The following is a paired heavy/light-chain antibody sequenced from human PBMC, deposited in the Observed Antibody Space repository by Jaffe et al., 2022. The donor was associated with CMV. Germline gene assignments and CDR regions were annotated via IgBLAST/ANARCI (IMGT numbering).Light chain of an antibody. J-gene: IGLJ1*01. CDR2: SNN. CDR1: SSNIGSNT. Sequence: QSVLTQPPSASGTPGQRVTISCSGSSSNIGSNTVNWYQQLPGTAPKLLIYSNNQRPSGVPDRFSGSKSGTSASLAISGLQSEDEADYYCAAWDDSLNGRVFGTGTKVTVL. CDR3: AAWDDSLNGRV. V-gene: IGLV1-44*01.
Heavy chain of an antibody. J-gene: IGHJ6*02. CDR3: TTDLVGQISITIFANYGMDV. V-gene: IGHV3-15*01. D-gene: IGHD3-3*01. CDR1: GFTFSNAW. CDR2: IKSKTDGGTT. Sequence: EVQLVESGGGLVKPGGSLRLSCAASGFTFSNAWMSWVRQAPGKGLEWVGRIKSKTDGGTTDYAAPVKGRFTISRDDSKNTLYLQMNSLKTEDTAVYYCTTDLVGQISITIFANYGMDVWGQGTTVTVSS.